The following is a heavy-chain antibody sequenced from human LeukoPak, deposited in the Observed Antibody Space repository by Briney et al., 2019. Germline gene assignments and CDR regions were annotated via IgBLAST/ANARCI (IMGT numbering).Heavy chain of an antibody. J-gene: IGHJ5*02. Sequence: ASVKVSCKASGYTFTSYYMHWVRQAPRQGLEWMGIINPSGGSTSYAQKFQGRVTMTRDTSTSTVYMELSSLRSEDTAVYYCARARDYYGSGSLGFDPWGQGTLVTVSS. CDR3: ARARDYYGSGSLGFDP. CDR2: INPSGGST. V-gene: IGHV1-46*01. CDR1: GYTFTSYY. D-gene: IGHD3-10*01.